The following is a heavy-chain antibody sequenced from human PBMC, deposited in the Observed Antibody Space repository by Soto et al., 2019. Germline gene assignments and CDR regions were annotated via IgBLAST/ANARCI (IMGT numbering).Heavy chain of an antibody. J-gene: IGHJ5*02. CDR3: AGDSSSWQNWFDP. D-gene: IGHD6-13*01. Sequence: ASVKVSCKASGYTFTSYAMHWVRQAPGQRLEWMGWINAGNGNTKYSQKFQGRVTITRDTSASTAYMELSSLRSEDTAVYYCAGDSSSWQNWFDPWGQGTLVTVSS. CDR2: INAGNGNT. CDR1: GYTFTSYA. V-gene: IGHV1-3*01.